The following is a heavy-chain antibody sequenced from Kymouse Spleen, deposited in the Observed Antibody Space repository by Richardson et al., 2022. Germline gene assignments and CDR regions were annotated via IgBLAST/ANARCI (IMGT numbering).Heavy chain of an antibody. D-gene: IGHD2-8*01. J-gene: IGHJ6*02. Sequence: QVQLVESGGGVVQPGRSLRLSCAASGFTFSSYGMHWVRQAPGKGLEWVAVIWYDGSNKYYADSVKGRFTISRDNSKNTLYLQMNSLRAEDTAVYYCAREGYCTNGVCYYYYYYGMDVWGQGTTVTVSS. V-gene: IGHV3-33*01. CDR2: IWYDGSNK. CDR3: AREGYCTNGVCYYYYYYGMDV. CDR1: GFTFSSYG.